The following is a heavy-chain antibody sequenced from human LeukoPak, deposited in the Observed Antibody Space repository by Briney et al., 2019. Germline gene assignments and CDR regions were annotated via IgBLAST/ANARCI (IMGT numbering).Heavy chain of an antibody. CDR1: GFTFSSYS. V-gene: IGHV3-21*01. D-gene: IGHD3-10*01. Sequence: GGSLRLSCAASGFTFSSYSMNWVRQAPGKGLEWVSSISSSSSYIYYADSVKGRFTISRDNAKNSLYLQMNSLRAEDTAVYYCARDRWFRDIIYYYYMDVWGKGTTVTVSS. CDR2: ISSSSSYI. J-gene: IGHJ6*03. CDR3: ARDRWFRDIIYYYYMDV.